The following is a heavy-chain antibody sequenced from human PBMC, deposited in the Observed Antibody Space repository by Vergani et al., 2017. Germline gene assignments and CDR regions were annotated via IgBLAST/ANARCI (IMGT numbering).Heavy chain of an antibody. J-gene: IGHJ4*02. CDR3: SAQTQSCHDY. CDR1: GFIFSDHY. CDR2: IRRRSEHYAT. V-gene: IGHV3-72*01. D-gene: IGHD3-10*01. Sequence: VHLVESGGGLVQPGGSLRLSCAASGFIFSDHYMDWVRQAPGKGLEWLGHIRRRSEHYATAYGPSLIGRATISRDDSTNTAYLQLSSLGTDDTAIYFCSAQTQSCHDYWGQGTLVAVSS.